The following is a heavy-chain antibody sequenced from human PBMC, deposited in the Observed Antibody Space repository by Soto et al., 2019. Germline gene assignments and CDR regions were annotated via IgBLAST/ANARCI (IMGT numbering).Heavy chain of an antibody. CDR1: GYTFTSYG. CDR2: ISAYNGNT. J-gene: IGHJ5*02. CDR3: AIHPGMLRSSSWYNWFDP. V-gene: IGHV1-18*04. Sequence: QVQLVQSGAEVKKPGASVKVSCKASGYTFTSYGISWVRQAPGQGLEWMGWISAYNGNTNYAQKLQGRVIMTTDTSTSTAYMELRSLRSDDTAVYYCAIHPGMLRSSSWYNWFDPWGQGTLVTVSS. D-gene: IGHD6-13*01.